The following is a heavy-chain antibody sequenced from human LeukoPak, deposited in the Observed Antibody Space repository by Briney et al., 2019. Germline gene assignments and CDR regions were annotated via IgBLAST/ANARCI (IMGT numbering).Heavy chain of an antibody. V-gene: IGHV3-30*02. D-gene: IGHD2-8*01. CDR1: RFTFSSYG. CDR2: IQYDGNNE. J-gene: IGHJ6*03. Sequence: QAGGSLRLSCAASRFTFSSYGMHRVRQAPGKGLEWVAYIQYDGNNEQYADSVKGRFSISRDSSKNILYLQMNSLRAEDTAVYYCAKDRCSNGVGCYYYYMDVWGKGTTVTISS. CDR3: AKDRCSNGVGCYYYYMDV.